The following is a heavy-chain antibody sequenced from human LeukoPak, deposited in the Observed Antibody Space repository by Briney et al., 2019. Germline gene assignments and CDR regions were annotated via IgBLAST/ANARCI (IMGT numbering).Heavy chain of an antibody. CDR2: ISSSGSTI. V-gene: IGHV3-11*04. CDR1: GFTFSDYY. Sequence: GGSLRLSCAASGFTFSDYYMSWIRQAPGKGLEWVSYISSSGSTIYYADSVKGRFTISRDNAKNSLYLQMNSLRAEDTAVYYCARGSELRFLEWLLSPTTIDYWGQGTLVTVSS. CDR3: ARGSELRFLEWLLSPTTIDY. D-gene: IGHD3-3*01. J-gene: IGHJ4*02.